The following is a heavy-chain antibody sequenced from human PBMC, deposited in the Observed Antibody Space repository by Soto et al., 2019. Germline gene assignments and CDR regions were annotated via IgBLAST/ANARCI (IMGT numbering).Heavy chain of an antibody. CDR1: GYRFIGYS. J-gene: IGHJ4*02. D-gene: IGHD3-10*01. CDR2: INPNSGAT. CDR3: AEDMVSSSGDFDF. V-gene: IGHV1-2*02. Sequence: GAPVKARSKDSGYRFIGYSRQWPSQHPGQGLAWMGWINPNSGATTYAEKFQGRVTMTRDRSITTAYMELSSLRSDDTAVYSGAEDMVSSSGDFDFWGQGSPVTGSS.